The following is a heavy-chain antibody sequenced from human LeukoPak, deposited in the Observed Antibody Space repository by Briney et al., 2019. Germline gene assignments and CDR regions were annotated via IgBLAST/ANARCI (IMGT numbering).Heavy chain of an antibody. CDR1: GGTFSSYA. J-gene: IGHJ5*02. Sequence: GASVKVSCKASGGTFSSYAISWVRQAPGQGLEWMGGIIPIFGTANYAQKFQGRVTITTDESTSTAYMELSSLRSEDTAVYYCARRFCSSTSCFGNWFDPWGQRTLVTVSS. D-gene: IGHD2-2*01. CDR3: ARRFCSSTSCFGNWFDP. CDR2: IIPIFGTA. V-gene: IGHV1-69*05.